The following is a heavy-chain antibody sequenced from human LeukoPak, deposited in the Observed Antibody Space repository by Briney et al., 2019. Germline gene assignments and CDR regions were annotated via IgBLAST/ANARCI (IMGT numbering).Heavy chain of an antibody. V-gene: IGHV1-8*01. CDR2: MNPNSGNT. CDR3: ARAAVAEADWFDP. Sequence: ASVKVSCKASGYTFTSYDINWVRQATGQGLEWMGWMNPNSGNTGYAQKFQGRVTMTRNTSISTAYMELSSLRSEDTAVYYCARAAVAEADWFDPWGQGTLVTVS. CDR1: GYTFTSYD. J-gene: IGHJ5*02. D-gene: IGHD6-19*01.